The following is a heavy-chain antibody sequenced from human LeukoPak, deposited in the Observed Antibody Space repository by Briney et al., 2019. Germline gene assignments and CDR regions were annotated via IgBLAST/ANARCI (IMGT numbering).Heavy chain of an antibody. CDR1: GFSFSSYS. Sequence: KAGGSLRLSCAASGFSFSSYSMNWVRQAPGKGLEWVSSISSSSDYIHCADSVKGRFTISRDNAKNSLYLQMNSLRAEDTGVYYCARTFRGTDYWGQGTLVTVSS. CDR3: ARTFRGTDY. J-gene: IGHJ4*02. CDR2: ISSSSDYI. D-gene: IGHD3-16*01. V-gene: IGHV3-21*01.